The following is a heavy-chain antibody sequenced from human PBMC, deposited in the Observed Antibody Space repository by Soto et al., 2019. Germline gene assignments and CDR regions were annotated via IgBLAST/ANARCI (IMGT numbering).Heavy chain of an antibody. CDR2: IRSKAYGGTT. CDR3: TRDLGYSSSWYFDY. J-gene: IGHJ4*02. D-gene: IGHD6-13*01. V-gene: IGHV3-49*04. CDR1: GFTFGDYA. Sequence: GGSLRLSCTASGFTFGDYAMSWVRQAPGKGLEWVGFIRSKAYGGTTEYAASVKGRFTISRDDSKIIAYLQMNSLKTEDTAVYYCTRDLGYSSSWYFDYWGQGTLVTVSS.